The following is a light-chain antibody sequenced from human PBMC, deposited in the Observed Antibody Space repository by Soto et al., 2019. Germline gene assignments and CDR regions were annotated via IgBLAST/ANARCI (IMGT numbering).Light chain of an antibody. CDR1: SSNIGTYS. V-gene: IGLV1-44*01. J-gene: IGLJ1*01. CDR2: SDN. CDR3: ISYTGSSTSYV. Sequence: QSVLTQPPSASGTPGQRVTISCSGSSSNIGTYSVSWYQQFPGTAPRLLIYSDNQRPSGVPDRFSASKSGASASLAISGLQSEDEADYYCISYTGSSTSYVFGTGTKVTVL.